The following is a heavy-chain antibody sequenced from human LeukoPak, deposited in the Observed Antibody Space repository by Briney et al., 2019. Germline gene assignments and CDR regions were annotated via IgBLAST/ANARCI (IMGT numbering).Heavy chain of an antibody. CDR1: GFSLSTSAVG. CDR2: IYGNGDK. J-gene: IGHJ4*02. V-gene: IGHV2-5*01. CDR3: AHENPRFDY. Sequence: ESGPTLVNPTQTLTLTCTFSGFSLSTSAVGMGWIRQPPGKALEWLALIYGNGDKRYNPSLESRLTITKDTSRNQVVLTMTNMDPVDTATYYCAHENPRFDYWGQGTLVTVSS.